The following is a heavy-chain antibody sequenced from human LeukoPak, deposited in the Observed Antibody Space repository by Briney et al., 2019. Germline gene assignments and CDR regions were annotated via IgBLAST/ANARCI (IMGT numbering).Heavy chain of an antibody. D-gene: IGHD3-10*01. V-gene: IGHV3-11*05. CDR2: ISSSSSYT. CDR3: ARDTTDYYGSGSYFDP. Sequence: PGGSLRLSCAASGFTFSDYYMSWIRQAPGKGLEWVSYISSSSSYTNYADSVKGRFTISRDNAKNSLYLQMNSLRAEDTAVYYCARDTTDYYGSGSYFDPWGQGTLVTVSS. CDR1: GFTFSDYY. J-gene: IGHJ5*02.